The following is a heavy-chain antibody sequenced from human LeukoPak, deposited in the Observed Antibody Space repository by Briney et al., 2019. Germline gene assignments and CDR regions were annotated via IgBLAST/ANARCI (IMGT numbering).Heavy chain of an antibody. CDR3: ARGGGSGWQVLTSFDY. CDR1: DYTFTSYG. V-gene: IGHV1-18*01. CDR2: ISAYNGNT. D-gene: IGHD6-19*01. J-gene: IGHJ4*02. Sequence: GASVKVSCKASDYTFTSYGISWVRQAPGQGLEWMGWISAYNGNTNYAQKLQGRVTMTTDISTSTAYMELRSLRSDDTAVYYCARGGGSGWQVLTSFDYWGQGTLVTVSS.